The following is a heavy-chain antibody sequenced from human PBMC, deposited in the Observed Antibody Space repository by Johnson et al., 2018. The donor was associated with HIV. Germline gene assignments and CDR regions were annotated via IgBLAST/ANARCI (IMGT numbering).Heavy chain of an antibody. CDR1: GFTVSSNY. V-gene: IGHV3-13*01. CDR2: IGTSGDT. J-gene: IGHJ3*02. CDR3: ARRRSYDDAFDI. Sequence: EKLVESGGGLVQPGGSLRLSCAASGFTVSSNYMSWVRQAPGKGLEWVSGIGTSGDTYSGSVKGRFTVSRENAKNFLYLQMNSLRAGDTAIYYCARRRSYDDAFDIWGRGTMVTVSS. D-gene: IGHD3-10*01.